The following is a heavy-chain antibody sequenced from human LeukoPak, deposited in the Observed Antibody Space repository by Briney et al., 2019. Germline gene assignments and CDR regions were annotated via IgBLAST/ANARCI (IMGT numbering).Heavy chain of an antibody. V-gene: IGHV3-23*01. CDR2: ISGSGGST. D-gene: IGHD3-9*01. Sequence: PGGSLRLSCAASGFTFSSYAMSWVRQAPGKGLEWVSAISGSGGSTYYADSVEGRFTISRDNSKNTLYLQMNSLRAEDTAVYYCAKSGGVVPYYDILTGYYNWGQGTLVTVSS. CDR1: GFTFSSYA. CDR3: AKSGGVVPYYDILTGYYN. J-gene: IGHJ4*02.